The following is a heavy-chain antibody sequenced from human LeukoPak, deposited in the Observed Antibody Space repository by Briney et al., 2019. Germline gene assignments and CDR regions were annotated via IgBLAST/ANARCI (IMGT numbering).Heavy chain of an antibody. J-gene: IGHJ4*02. CDR3: ATRAGDSGSYLRIN. V-gene: IGHV3-21*01. D-gene: IGHD1-26*01. CDR1: GFTFSSYS. CDR2: ISSSSSYI. Sequence: PGGSLRLSCAASGFTFSSYSMNWVRQAPGKGLEWVSSISSSSSYIYYADSVKGRFTISRDNAKNSLYLQMNSLRAEDVAVYYCATRAGDSGSYLRINWGQGTLVTVSS.